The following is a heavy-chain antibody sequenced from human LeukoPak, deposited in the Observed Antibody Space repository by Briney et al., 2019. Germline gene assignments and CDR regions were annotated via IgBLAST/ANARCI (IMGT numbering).Heavy chain of an antibody. CDR2: IYTSGST. J-gene: IGHJ2*01. CDR1: GGSISSGSYY. V-gene: IGHV4-61*02. Sequence: SSQTLSLTCTVSGGSISSGSYYWSWIRQPAGKGLEWIGRIYTSGSTNYNPSLKSRVTISVDTSKSQFSLKLSSVTAADTAVYYCARDSRYWYFDLWGRGTLVTVSS. CDR3: ARDSRYWYFDL.